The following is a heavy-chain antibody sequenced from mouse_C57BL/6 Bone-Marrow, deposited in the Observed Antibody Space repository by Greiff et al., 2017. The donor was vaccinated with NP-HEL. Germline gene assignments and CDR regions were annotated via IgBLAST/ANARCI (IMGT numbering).Heavy chain of an antibody. D-gene: IGHD2-5*01. V-gene: IGHV1-18*01. Sequence: EVQLQQSGPELVKPGASVKLPCKASGYTFTDYNMDWVKQSHGKSLEWIGDINPNNGGTIYNQKFKGKATLTVDKSSSTAYMELRSLTSEDTAVYYCARGGPYYSNSRAMDYWGQGTSVTVSS. CDR1: GYTFTDYN. CDR2: INPNNGGT. J-gene: IGHJ4*01. CDR3: ARGGPYYSNSRAMDY.